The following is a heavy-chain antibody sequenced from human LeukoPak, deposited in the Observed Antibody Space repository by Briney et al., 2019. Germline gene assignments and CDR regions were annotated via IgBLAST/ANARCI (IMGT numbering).Heavy chain of an antibody. CDR3: AREGFGSGSYFQGADY. CDR2: ISYDGTNG. Sequence: GGSLRLSCAVSGFTFSSYPMHWVRQAPGKGLEWVAVISYDGTNGYYADSVKGRFTVSRDNSKDTLYLQMNSLRGDDTAVYYCAREGFGSGSYFQGADYWGQGTLVTVSS. D-gene: IGHD3-10*01. V-gene: IGHV3-30*04. J-gene: IGHJ4*02. CDR1: GFTFSSYP.